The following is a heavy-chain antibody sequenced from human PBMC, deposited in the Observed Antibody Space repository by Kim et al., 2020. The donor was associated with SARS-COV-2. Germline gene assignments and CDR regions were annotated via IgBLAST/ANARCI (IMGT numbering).Heavy chain of an antibody. CDR2: ISSSGSTT. CDR1: GFTFSSYE. CDR3: ARGGSGSYSWSFDY. Sequence: GGSLRLSCAASGFTFSSYEMNWVRQAPGKGLEWVSYISSSGSTTYYADSVKGRFTISRDNAKNSLYLQMNSLRAEDTAVYYCARGGSGSYSWSFDYWGQGTLVTVSS. V-gene: IGHV3-48*03. D-gene: IGHD3-10*01. J-gene: IGHJ4*02.